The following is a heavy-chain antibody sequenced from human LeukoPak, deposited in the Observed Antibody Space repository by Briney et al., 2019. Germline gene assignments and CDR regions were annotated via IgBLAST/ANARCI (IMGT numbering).Heavy chain of an antibody. CDR1: GFTFDDYG. D-gene: IGHD3-10*01. CDR2: INWNGGST. CDR3: ARERFHGSGAPRYDF. J-gene: IGHJ4*02. V-gene: IGHV3-20*04. Sequence: PGGSLRLSCAASGFTFDDYGMSWVRQAPGKGLEWVSGINWNGGSTGYADSVKGRFTISRDNAKNSLYLQMNSLRVEDTALYYCARERFHGSGAPRYDFWGQGTLVTVSS.